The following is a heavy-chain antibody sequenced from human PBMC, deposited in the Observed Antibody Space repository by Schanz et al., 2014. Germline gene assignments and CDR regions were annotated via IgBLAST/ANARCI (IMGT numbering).Heavy chain of an antibody. Sequence: QVQLVESGGGVVQPERSLRLSCAASGFNFANYAIHWVRQGQGNGLQWVAVISSDGSKKLYADSVKARFTIARDNSKNSVSRQMDSLRPEDKAVYVCAKDLHSNAGNYYSYDLDAGGPGALVTVSS. CDR2: ISSDGSKK. CDR1: GFNFANYA. J-gene: IGHJ5*02. D-gene: IGHD3-10*01. CDR3: AKDLHSNAGNYYSYDLDA. V-gene: IGHV3-30*18.